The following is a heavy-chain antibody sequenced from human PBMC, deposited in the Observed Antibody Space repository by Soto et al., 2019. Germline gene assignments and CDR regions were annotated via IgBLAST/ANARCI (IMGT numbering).Heavy chain of an antibody. CDR3: ARKDYYDSGMYYFDY. D-gene: IGHD3-22*01. Sequence: ASVKVSCKTSGYTFNKYPIHWVRQAPGQGLEWMGWINPGNGDTGYSQKFQDRVTITRDTSASTAYTDLSSLRSEDTAVYYCARKDYYDSGMYYFDYWGQGTLVTVSS. CDR2: INPGNGDT. J-gene: IGHJ4*02. V-gene: IGHV1-3*01. CDR1: GYTFNKYP.